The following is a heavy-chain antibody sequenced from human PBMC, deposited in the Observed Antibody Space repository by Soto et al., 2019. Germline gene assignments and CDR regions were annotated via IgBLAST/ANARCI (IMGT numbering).Heavy chain of an antibody. J-gene: IGHJ4*02. CDR2: ISGSGDST. CDR1: GFTFSSYA. CDR3: ARRGSGSYYDY. V-gene: IGHV3-23*01. Sequence: EVQLLESGGGLVQPGGSLRLSCAASGFTFSSYAMRWVRQAPGKGLEWVSAISGSGDSTYYADSVKGRFTVSRDNYKNTLYLQMNSLRAEDTAVYYCARRGSGSYYDYWGQGTLVTVSS. D-gene: IGHD1-26*01.